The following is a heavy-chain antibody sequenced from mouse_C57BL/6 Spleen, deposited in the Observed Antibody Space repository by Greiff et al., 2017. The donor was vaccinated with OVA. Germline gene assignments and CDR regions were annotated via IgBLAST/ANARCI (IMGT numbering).Heavy chain of an antibody. J-gene: IGHJ2*01. CDR2: IDPSDSET. CDR3: ARGLITTVVEDY. V-gene: IGHV1-52*01. CDR1: GYTFTSYW. D-gene: IGHD1-1*01. Sequence: QVQLKQPGAELVRPGSSVKLSCKASGYTFTSYWMHWVKQRPIQGLEWIGNIDPSDSETHYNQKFKDKAKLTVDKSSSTAYMQLSSLKSEDSAVYYCARGLITTVVEDYWGQGTTLTVSS.